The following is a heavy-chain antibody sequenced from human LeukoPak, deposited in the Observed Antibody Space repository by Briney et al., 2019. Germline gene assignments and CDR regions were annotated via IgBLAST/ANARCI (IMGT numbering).Heavy chain of an antibody. CDR1: GGSISSSSYY. CDR3: TRDLNYYFDY. J-gene: IGHJ4*02. CDR2: IYYSGST. V-gene: IGHV4-39*07. Sequence: SETLSLTCTVSGGSISSSSYYWGWIRQPPGKGLEWVGSIYYSGSTYYNPSLKSRVTISVDTSKNQFSLKLSSVTAADTAVYYCTRDLNYYFDYWGQGIVVTVSS. D-gene: IGHD5-24*01.